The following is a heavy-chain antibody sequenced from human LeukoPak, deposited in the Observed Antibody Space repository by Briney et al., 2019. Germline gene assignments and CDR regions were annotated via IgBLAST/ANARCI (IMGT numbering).Heavy chain of an antibody. Sequence: GGSLRLSCVASGFTFSDYYMKWVRQAPGKGLEWVSAISGSGGSTYYADSVKGRFTISRDNSKNTLYLQMNSLRAEDTAVYYCAKDSGHETSCYDYWGQGTLVTVSS. V-gene: IGHV3-23*01. CDR3: AKDSGHETSCYDY. D-gene: IGHD2-2*01. J-gene: IGHJ4*02. CDR2: ISGSGGST. CDR1: GFTFSDYY.